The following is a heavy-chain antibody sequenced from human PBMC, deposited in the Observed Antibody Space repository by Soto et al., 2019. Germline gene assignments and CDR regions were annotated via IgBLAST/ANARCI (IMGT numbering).Heavy chain of an antibody. V-gene: IGHV4-59*01. Sequence: PSETLSLTCTVFGGSIISYYWSWVRRPPGKGLEWIGYVYNSGSTTYSPSFKSRVTISVDTSKNQFSLKLTSVTAADTAVYYCAREGGGSYGAFDIWGQGTMVTVSS. CDR3: AREGGGSYGAFDI. CDR2: VYNSGST. D-gene: IGHD1-26*01. CDR1: GGSIISYY. J-gene: IGHJ3*02.